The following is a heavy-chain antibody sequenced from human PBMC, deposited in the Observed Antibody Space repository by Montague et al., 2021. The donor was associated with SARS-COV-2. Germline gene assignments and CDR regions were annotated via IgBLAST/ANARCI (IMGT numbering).Heavy chain of an antibody. V-gene: IGHV4-34*01. D-gene: IGHD2-2*01. J-gene: IGHJ6*03. CDR1: GGSFSGYY. Sequence: SETLSLTCAVYGGSFSGYYWSWIRQPPGKGLEWIGEINHSGSTNYNPSLKSRVTISVDTSKNQFSLKLSSVTAADTAVYYCARLVVPAARYYYYYYYMDVGGKGTTVTVSS. CDR3: ARLVVPAARYYYYYYYMDV. CDR2: INHSGST.